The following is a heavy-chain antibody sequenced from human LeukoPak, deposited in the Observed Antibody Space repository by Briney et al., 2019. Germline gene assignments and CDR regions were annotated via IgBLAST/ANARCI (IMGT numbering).Heavy chain of an antibody. CDR2: INYSGRT. CDR3: ARSRRRYCSSTSCYWTPLFGY. CDR1: GGSISSSSYF. V-gene: IGHV4-39*07. D-gene: IGHD2-2*01. Sequence: SETLSLTCTVSGGSISSSSYFWGWIRQPPGKGLEWFGNINYSGRTYYNPSLKSRVTISVDTSKNQFSLKLTSVTAADTAVYYCARSRRRYCSSTSCYWTPLFGYWGQGTLVTVSS. J-gene: IGHJ4*02.